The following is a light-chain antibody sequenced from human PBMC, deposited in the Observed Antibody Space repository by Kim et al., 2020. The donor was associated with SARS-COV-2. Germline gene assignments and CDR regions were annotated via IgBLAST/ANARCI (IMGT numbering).Light chain of an antibody. V-gene: IGLV3-1*01. J-gene: IGLJ3*02. CDR1: KLGDKY. CDR2: QNN. CDR3: QAWDNNTAV. Sequence: SYELTQPPSVSVSPGQTASITCSGNKLGDKYACWYQQKPGQSPLLVIYQNNNRPSGIPERFSGSNSGNTATLTISGTQAMDEADYYCQAWDNNTAVFGGGTQLTVL.